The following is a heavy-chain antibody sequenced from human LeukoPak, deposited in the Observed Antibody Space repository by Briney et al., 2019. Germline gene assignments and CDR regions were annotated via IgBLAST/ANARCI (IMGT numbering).Heavy chain of an antibody. J-gene: IGHJ4*02. CDR1: GGSISSGGYY. V-gene: IGHV4-31*03. CDR3: AVGYYGSGTPFDY. D-gene: IGHD3-10*01. CDR2: IYYSGST. Sequence: PSETLSLTCTVSGGSISSGGYYWSWIRQHPGKGLEWIGYIYYSGSTYYNPSLKSRVTISVDTSKNQFSLKLSSVTAADPAVYYCAVGYYGSGTPFDYWGQGTLVTVSS.